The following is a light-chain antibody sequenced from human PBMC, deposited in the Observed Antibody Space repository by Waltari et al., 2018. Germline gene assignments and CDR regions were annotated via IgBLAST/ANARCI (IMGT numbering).Light chain of an antibody. CDR1: QTIGNY. J-gene: IGKJ1*01. CDR2: KAS. V-gene: IGKV1-5*03. CDR3: QQFESYPWT. Sequence: DIQMTQSPSTLSASVGDRVTITCRASQTIGNYLAWYQQKPGRAPKLLMYKASSLEGGVPSMFTGSGSGTEFTLTISSLQPDDFATYYCQQFESYPWTFGQGTKVEIK.